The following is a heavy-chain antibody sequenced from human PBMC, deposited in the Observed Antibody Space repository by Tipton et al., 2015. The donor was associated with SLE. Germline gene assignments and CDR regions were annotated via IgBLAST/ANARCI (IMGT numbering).Heavy chain of an antibody. D-gene: IGHD6-6*01. V-gene: IGHV3-11*04. CDR2: ISSSGSTI. J-gene: IGHJ3*02. Sequence: SLRLSCAASGFTYSDYYMSWIRQAPGKGLEWISYISSSGSTIYYADSLKGRFTISRDNAKNSLFLQMNNLRADDTALYYCARGIAARAFDMWGQGTMVTVSS. CDR3: ARGIAARAFDM. CDR1: GFTYSDYY.